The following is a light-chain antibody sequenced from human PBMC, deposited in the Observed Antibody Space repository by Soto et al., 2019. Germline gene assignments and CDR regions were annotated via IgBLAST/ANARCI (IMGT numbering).Light chain of an antibody. CDR1: QSVSIK. J-gene: IGKJ5*01. CDR2: DTS. CDR3: QQYNTGPPTT. Sequence: EIVMTQSPATLSVSPGERATLSCRASQSVSIKLAWYQQRPGQAPRLLIYDTSTRATGIPARFSGSGSGTEFTLTISSLQSEEFAAYYYQQYNTGPPTTFGQGTRLEIK. V-gene: IGKV3-15*01.